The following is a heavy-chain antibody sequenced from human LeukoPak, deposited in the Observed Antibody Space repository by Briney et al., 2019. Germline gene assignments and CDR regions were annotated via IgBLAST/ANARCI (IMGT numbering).Heavy chain of an antibody. CDR2: ISSSGSSI. CDR1: GFTFSSCE. V-gene: IGHV3-48*03. Sequence: GGSLRLSCAASGFTFSSCEMNWVRQAPGKGLEWVSYISSSGSSICYADSVKGRFTISRDNAKNSLYLQMNSLRAEDTAVYYCSTAMGTFANYWGQGTLVTVSS. J-gene: IGHJ4*02. D-gene: IGHD5-18*01. CDR3: STAMGTFANY.